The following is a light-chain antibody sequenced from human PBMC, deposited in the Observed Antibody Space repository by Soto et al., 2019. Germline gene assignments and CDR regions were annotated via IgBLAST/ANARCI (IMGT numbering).Light chain of an antibody. CDR1: RSNIGAGYD. CDR2: GNS. V-gene: IGLV1-40*01. Sequence: QSVLTQPPSVSGAPGQRVTISCTGSRSNIGAGYDVHWSQQLPGTAPKLLIYGNSNRPSGVPDRFSGSKSGTSASLAITGLQAEDEADYYCQSYDSSLSGDVVFGGGTKLTVL. CDR3: QSYDSSLSGDVV. J-gene: IGLJ2*01.